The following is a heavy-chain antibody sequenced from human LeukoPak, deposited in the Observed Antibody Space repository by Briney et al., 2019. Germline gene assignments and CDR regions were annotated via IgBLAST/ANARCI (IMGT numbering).Heavy chain of an antibody. J-gene: IGHJ3*02. CDR1: GYTFTGYY. Sequence: GASVKVSCKASGYTFTGYYMHWVRQAPGQGLEWMRWINPNSGGTNYAQKFQGRVTMTRDTSISTAYMELSRLRSDDTAVYYCARVRRFYYDSSTKGAFDIWGQGTMVTVSS. CDR3: ARVRRFYYDSSTKGAFDI. D-gene: IGHD3-22*01. V-gene: IGHV1-2*02. CDR2: INPNSGGT.